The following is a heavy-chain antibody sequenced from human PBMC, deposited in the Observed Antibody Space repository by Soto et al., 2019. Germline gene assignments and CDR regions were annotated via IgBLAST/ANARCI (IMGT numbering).Heavy chain of an antibody. D-gene: IGHD3-3*01. CDR3: ASGRFFSAHFDY. J-gene: IGHJ4*02. CDR2: IYYSGST. CDR1: GGSISSYY. V-gene: IGHV4-59*01. Sequence: PSETLSLTCTVSGGSISSYYWSWIRQPPGKGLEWIGYIYYSGSTNYNPSLKSRVTISVDTSKNQFSLKLSSVTAADTAVYYCASGRFFSAHFDYWGQGTLVTVSS.